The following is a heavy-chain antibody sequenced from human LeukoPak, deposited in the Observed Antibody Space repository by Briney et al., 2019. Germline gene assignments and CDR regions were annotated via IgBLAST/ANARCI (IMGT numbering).Heavy chain of an antibody. CDR2: ISYDGSNK. CDR1: GFTFSSYG. J-gene: IGHJ4*02. V-gene: IGHV3-30*03. CDR3: ATGEVATVDY. D-gene: IGHD2-15*01. Sequence: GGSLRLSCAASGFTFSSYGMHWVRQAPGKGLEWVAVISYDGSNKYYADSVKGRFTISRDNSKNTLYLQMNSLRAEDTAVYYCATGEVATVDYWGRGTLVTVPS.